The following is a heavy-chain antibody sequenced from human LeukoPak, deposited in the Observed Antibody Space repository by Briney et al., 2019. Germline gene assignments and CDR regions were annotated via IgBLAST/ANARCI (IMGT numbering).Heavy chain of an antibody. Sequence: GGSLRLSCAASGFTFNSYGMNWVRQAPGKGLEWVSYISSSSSTIYYADSVKGRFTISRDNAKNSLYLQMNSLRAEDTAVYYCARAAIAAAGTFDPWGQGTLVTVSS. CDR3: ARAAIAAAGTFDP. CDR1: GFTFNSYG. CDR2: ISSSSSTI. D-gene: IGHD6-13*01. J-gene: IGHJ5*02. V-gene: IGHV3-48*01.